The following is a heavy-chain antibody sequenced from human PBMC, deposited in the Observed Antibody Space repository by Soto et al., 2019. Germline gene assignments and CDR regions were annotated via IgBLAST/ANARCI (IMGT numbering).Heavy chain of an antibody. D-gene: IGHD6-19*01. Sequence: QVQLVASGGGVVQPGTSLRLSCEASGFTFSSYGIHWVRQAPGKGLEWVAVIWHDGSYKYYADYVKGRFTISRDNSKNTLYLEMNSLRAEDTAIYYCARDVKAVAGLDLWGQGTLVSVS. CDR2: IWHDGSYK. CDR1: GFTFSSYG. CDR3: ARDVKAVAGLDL. J-gene: IGHJ5*02. V-gene: IGHV3-33*01.